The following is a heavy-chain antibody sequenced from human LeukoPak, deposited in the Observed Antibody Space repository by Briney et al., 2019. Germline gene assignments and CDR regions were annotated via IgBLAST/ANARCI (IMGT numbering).Heavy chain of an antibody. CDR2: IYTGGNT. Sequence: GGSLRLSCAASGFTVDSNYLSWVRQAPGKGLEWVSTIYTGGNTYYAASVKGRFTISRDFSKNTVFLHMNSLRAEDKAMYYCARGDDSGYYDYFDYWGQGTLVTVSS. D-gene: IGHD5-12*01. J-gene: IGHJ4*02. CDR3: ARGDDSGYYDYFDY. CDR1: GFTVDSNY. V-gene: IGHV3-53*01.